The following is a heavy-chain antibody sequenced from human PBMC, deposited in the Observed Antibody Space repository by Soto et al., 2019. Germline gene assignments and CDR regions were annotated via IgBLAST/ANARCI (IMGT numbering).Heavy chain of an antibody. J-gene: IGHJ4*02. CDR2: ISGSDDST. CDR1: GFTFSSYA. V-gene: IGHV3-23*01. D-gene: IGHD6-6*01. CDR3: AKRSSSSTFDY. Sequence: GGSLRLSCAASGFTFSSYAMSWVRQAPGKGLEWVSVISGSDDSTYYADSVKGRFTISRDNSKNTLYLQMNSLRAEDTAVYYCAKRSSSSTFDYWGQGTLDTVSS.